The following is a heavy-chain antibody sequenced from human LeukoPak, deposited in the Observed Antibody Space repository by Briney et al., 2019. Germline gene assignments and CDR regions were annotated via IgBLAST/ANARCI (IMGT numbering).Heavy chain of an antibody. V-gene: IGHV3-15*01. CDR2: IKSKTDGGTT. Sequence: GGSLRLSCAASGFTFSSYWMSWVRQAPGKGLEWVGHIKSKTDGGTTDYAAPVKGRFTISRDDSKNTLYLQMNSLKTEDTAVYYCTTDGVGVEGATYDNWGQGTLVSVSS. CDR1: GFTFSSYW. CDR3: TTDGVGVEGATYDN. D-gene: IGHD1-26*01. J-gene: IGHJ4*02.